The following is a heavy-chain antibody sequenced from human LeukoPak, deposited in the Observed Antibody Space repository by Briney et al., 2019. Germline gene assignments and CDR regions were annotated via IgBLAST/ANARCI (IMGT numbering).Heavy chain of an antibody. V-gene: IGHV3-11*01. CDR1: GFTFSDYY. D-gene: IGHD6-19*01. Sequence: GGSLRLSCAASGFTFSDYYMSWIRQAPGKGLEWVSYISSSGSTIYYADSVKGRFTISRDNAKNSLHLQMNSLRAEDTAVYYCARVPGVAGTSDWFDPWGQGTLVTVSS. J-gene: IGHJ5*02. CDR3: ARVPGVAGTSDWFDP. CDR2: ISSSGSTI.